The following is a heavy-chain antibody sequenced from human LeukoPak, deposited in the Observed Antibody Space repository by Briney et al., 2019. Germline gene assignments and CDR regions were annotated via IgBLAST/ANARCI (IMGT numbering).Heavy chain of an antibody. CDR2: ISGSGGST. CDR3: AKDQQGILTGYIDY. CDR1: GFTFSSYA. D-gene: IGHD3-9*01. Sequence: GGSLRLSCAASGFTFSSYAMSWVRQAPGKGLEWVSAISGSGGSTYYADSVKGRFTISRDNSKNTLYLQMNSLRAEDTAVYYCAKDQQGILTGYIDYWGQGTAVTVS. J-gene: IGHJ4*01. V-gene: IGHV3-23*01.